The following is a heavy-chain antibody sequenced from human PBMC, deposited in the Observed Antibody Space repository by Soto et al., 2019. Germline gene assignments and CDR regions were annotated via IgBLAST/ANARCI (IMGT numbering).Heavy chain of an antibody. CDR3: ARALRYCSGGSCYRAFDI. Sequence: ASVKVSCQASGYTFTSYDINWVRQATGQGLEWMGWISAYNGNTNYAQKLQGRVTMTRNTSTSTAYMELSSLRSEDTAVYYCARALRYCSGGSCYRAFDIWGQGTMVTVSS. D-gene: IGHD2-15*01. CDR1: GYTFTSYD. V-gene: IGHV1-8*01. CDR2: ISAYNGNT. J-gene: IGHJ3*02.